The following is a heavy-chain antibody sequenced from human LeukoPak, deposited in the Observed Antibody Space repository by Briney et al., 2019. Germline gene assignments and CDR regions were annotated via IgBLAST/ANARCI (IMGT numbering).Heavy chain of an antibody. V-gene: IGHV1-2*04. Sequence: ASVKVSCKASGYTFAGYYMHWVRQAPGQGLEWMGWINPNSGGTNYAQKFQGWVTMTRDTSISTAYMELSRLRSDDTAVYYCARDIAATERYYDSSGYYRGVFDYWGQGTLVTVSS. CDR2: INPNSGGT. D-gene: IGHD3-22*01. J-gene: IGHJ4*02. CDR1: GYTFAGYY. CDR3: ARDIAATERYYDSSGYYRGVFDY.